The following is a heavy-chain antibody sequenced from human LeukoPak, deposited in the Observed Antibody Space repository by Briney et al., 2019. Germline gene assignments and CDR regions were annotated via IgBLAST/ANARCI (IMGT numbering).Heavy chain of an antibody. V-gene: IGHV4-4*07. CDR1: GGSISSYY. Sequence: SETLSLTCTVSGGSISSYYWNWIRQPAGKGLEWIGRIHASGSTNYNPSLKSRVTMSVDTSKNQYSLKLTSVTAADTAVYYCARMVVSAWYFDYWDQGTLVTVSS. J-gene: IGHJ4*02. D-gene: IGHD2-8*01. CDR3: ARMVVSAWYFDY. CDR2: IHASGST.